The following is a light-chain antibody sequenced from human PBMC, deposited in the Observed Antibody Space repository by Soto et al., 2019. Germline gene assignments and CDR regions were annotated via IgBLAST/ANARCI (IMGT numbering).Light chain of an antibody. CDR1: QSMSNS. V-gene: IGKV3-15*01. CDR3: QQYNNWPPRT. J-gene: IGKJ2*01. Sequence: EIVMTQSPASLSVSPGETATLSCRASQSMSNSLAWYQQKPGQAPSLLIYGASTRATGIPARFSGSGSGTEFTLTISSLQSEDSALYFCQQYNNWPPRTFGQGTKLEIK. CDR2: GAS.